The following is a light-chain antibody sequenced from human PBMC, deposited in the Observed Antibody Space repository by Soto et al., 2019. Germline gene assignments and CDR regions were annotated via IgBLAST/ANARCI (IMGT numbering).Light chain of an antibody. CDR2: ENS. V-gene: IGLV6-57*04. CDR1: SGNIASSY. CDR3: QSSENNLWV. Sequence: NFMLTQPHSVSESPGKTVTISCSRSSGNIASSYVQWYQQRPGSPPTTVIYENSQRPSGVPDRFAGSIDASSNSASLTISGLKPEDEADYYCQSSENNLWVFGGGTKLTVL. J-gene: IGLJ3*02.